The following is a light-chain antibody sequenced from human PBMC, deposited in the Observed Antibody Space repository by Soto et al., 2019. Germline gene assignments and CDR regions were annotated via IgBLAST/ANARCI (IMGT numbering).Light chain of an antibody. CDR2: ATS. CDR3: QQLFDSPIT. Sequence: EIVMTQSPGTLSVSPGERATLSCRASQSVSSNLAWYQQKPGKAPKLLIYATSTLESGVPSRFSATVSGTEFSLTITSLQPEDFATYYCQQLFDSPITFGQGTRLEIK. V-gene: IGKV3-15*01. CDR1: QSVSSN. J-gene: IGKJ5*01.